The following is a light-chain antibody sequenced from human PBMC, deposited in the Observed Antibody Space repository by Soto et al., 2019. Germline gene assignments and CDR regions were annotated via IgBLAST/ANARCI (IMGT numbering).Light chain of an antibody. Sequence: DFHMTQSPSTLSASVGDRVTITCRTSQSVYSWLAWYQQKPGKAPKLLIFDDSILQSGVPSRFNGSASGTEFTLTISSLQPDDFATYYCQHYSGLYTFGQGTKLEIK. V-gene: IGKV1-5*01. CDR3: QHYSGLYT. J-gene: IGKJ2*01. CDR2: DDS. CDR1: QSVYSW.